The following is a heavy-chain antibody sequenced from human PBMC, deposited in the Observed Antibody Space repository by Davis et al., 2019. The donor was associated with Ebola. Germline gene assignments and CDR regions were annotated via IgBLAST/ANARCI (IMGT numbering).Heavy chain of an antibody. D-gene: IGHD4-17*01. CDR2: ISAYNGNT. CDR1: GCTFTSYG. Sequence: ASVKVSCKASGCTFTSYGISWVRQAPGQGLEWMGWISAYNGNTNYAQKLQGRVTMTADTSTSTAYMELRSLRSDDTAVYYCAREQGTVTTSWFDPWGQGTLVTVSS. J-gene: IGHJ5*02. V-gene: IGHV1-18*01. CDR3: AREQGTVTTSWFDP.